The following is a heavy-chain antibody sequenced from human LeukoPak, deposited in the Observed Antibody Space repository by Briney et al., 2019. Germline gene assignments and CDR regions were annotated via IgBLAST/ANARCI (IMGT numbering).Heavy chain of an antibody. CDR3: ARGAEYYYDSSGYFPFDY. D-gene: IGHD3-22*01. CDR1: GFTFSSYS. J-gene: IGHJ4*02. V-gene: IGHV3-21*01. Sequence: GGSLRLSCAASGFTFSSYSMNWVRQAPGKELEWVSSITSGGHIYYADSVKGRFTISRDNAKDSLYLQMNSLRAEDTAIYYCARGAEYYYDSSGYFPFDYWGQGTLVTVSS. CDR2: ITSGGHI.